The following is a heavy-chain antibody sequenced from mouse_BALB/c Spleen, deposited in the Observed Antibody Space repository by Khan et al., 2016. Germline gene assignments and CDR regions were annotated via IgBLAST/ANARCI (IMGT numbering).Heavy chain of an antibody. D-gene: IGHD1-1*01. CDR1: GYTFTNYG. V-gene: IGHV9-3-1*01. J-gene: IGHJ1*01. CDR2: INTYTGEP. Sequence: QIQLVQSGPELKKPGETVKISCKASGYTFTNYGMNWVKQAPGKDLKWMGWINTYTGEPTSADDFKGRFAFSLETSASTAYLQINNLRNEDTATYCCARSRYYSGSRNYFEVWGAGTTVTVSS. CDR3: ARSRYYSGSRNYFEV.